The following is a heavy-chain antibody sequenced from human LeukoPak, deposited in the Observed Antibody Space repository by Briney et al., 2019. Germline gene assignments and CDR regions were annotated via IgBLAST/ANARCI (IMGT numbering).Heavy chain of an antibody. CDR2: IYYSGST. V-gene: IGHV4-39*01. D-gene: IGHD4-23*01. CDR3: ARYDGGAVVTDAFDI. CDR1: GGSISSSSYS. J-gene: IGHJ3*02. Sequence: SSETLSLTCTVSGGSISSSSYSWGWIRQPPGKGLEWIGSIYYSGSTYYNPSLKSRVTISVDTSKNQFSLKLSSVTAADTAVYYCARYDGGAVVTDAFDIWGQGTMVTVSS.